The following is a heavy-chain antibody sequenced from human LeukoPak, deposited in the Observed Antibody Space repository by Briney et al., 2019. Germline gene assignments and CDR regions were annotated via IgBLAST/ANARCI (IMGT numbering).Heavy chain of an antibody. V-gene: IGHV3-30*18. J-gene: IGHJ6*02. CDR2: ISYDGSNK. CDR3: AKDQTVVVTVLYYYYGMDV. D-gene: IGHD2-21*02. CDR1: GFTFSSYA. Sequence: PGGSLRLSCAASGFTFSSYAMSWVRQAPGKGLEWVAVISYDGSNKYYADSVKGRFTISRDNSKNTLYLQMNSLRAEDTAVYYCAKDQTVVVTVLYYYYGMDVWGQGTTVTVSS.